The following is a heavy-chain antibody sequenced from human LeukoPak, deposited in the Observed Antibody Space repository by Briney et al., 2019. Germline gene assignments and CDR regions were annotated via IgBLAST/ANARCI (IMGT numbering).Heavy chain of an antibody. CDR2: ISYDGSNK. CDR1: GFTFSRYP. V-gene: IGHV3-30-3*01. CDR3: ARDEGYCSRTSCYGPSKGMDV. Sequence: PGGSLGLSCAASGFTFSRYPIHWVRQAPGKGLEWVAVISYDGSNKYYADSVKGRFTISRDNSKNTLYLQMNSLRAEDTAVYYCARDEGYCSRTSCYGPSKGMDVWAQGTAAIFSS. D-gene: IGHD2-2*01. J-gene: IGHJ6*01.